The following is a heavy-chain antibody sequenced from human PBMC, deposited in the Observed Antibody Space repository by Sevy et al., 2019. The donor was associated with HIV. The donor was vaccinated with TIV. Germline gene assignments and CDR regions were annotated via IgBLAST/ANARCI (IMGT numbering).Heavy chain of an antibody. J-gene: IGHJ6*02. Sequence: GGSLRLSCAASGFTFSSHAMSWVRQAPGKGLEWVSAISGSGGSTYYADSVKGRFTISRDNSKNTLYLQMNSLRAEDTAVYYCAKFRSSGYYFTYYGMDVWGQGTTVTVSS. CDR3: AKFRSSGYYFTYYGMDV. V-gene: IGHV3-23*01. CDR2: ISGSGGST. CDR1: GFTFSSHA. D-gene: IGHD3-22*01.